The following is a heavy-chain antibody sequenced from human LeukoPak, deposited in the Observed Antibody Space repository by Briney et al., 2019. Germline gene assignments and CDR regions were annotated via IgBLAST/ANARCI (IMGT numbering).Heavy chain of an antibody. CDR1: GDSVSSNSAA. D-gene: IGHD2-2*01. Sequence: SQTLSLTCAISGDSVSSNSAAWNWIRQPPSRGLEWLGRTYYRSKWYNDYAVSVKSRITINPDTSKNQFSLQLNSVTPEDTAVYYCARGLGYCSSTSCYSGMWFDPWGQGTLVTVSS. J-gene: IGHJ5*02. V-gene: IGHV6-1*01. CDR3: ARGLGYCSSTSCYSGMWFDP. CDR2: TYYRSKWYN.